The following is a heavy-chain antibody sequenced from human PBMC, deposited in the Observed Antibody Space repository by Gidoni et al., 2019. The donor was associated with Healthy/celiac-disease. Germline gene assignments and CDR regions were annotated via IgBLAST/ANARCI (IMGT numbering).Heavy chain of an antibody. CDR3: ARFSNRAAGFDP. J-gene: IGHJ5*02. CDR1: GYTFTSYA. Sequence: QVQLVQSGAEVKKPGASVKVSCKPSGYTFTSYAMHWVRQAPGQRLEWMGWINAGNGNTKYSQKFQGRVTITRDTSASTAYMELSSLRSEDTAVYYCARFSNRAAGFDPWGQGTLVTVSS. CDR2: INAGNGNT. V-gene: IGHV1-3*01. D-gene: IGHD6-13*01.